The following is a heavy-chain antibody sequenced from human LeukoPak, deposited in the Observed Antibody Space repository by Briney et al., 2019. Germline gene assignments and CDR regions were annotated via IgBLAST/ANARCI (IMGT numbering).Heavy chain of an antibody. V-gene: IGHV4-59*01. CDR2: IYYSGST. CDR1: GGSISSDY. J-gene: IGHJ3*02. CDR3: ATGLSGSSYAFDI. D-gene: IGHD1-26*01. Sequence: SETLSLTCTVYGGSISSDYWSWIRQPPGRGLEWIGYIYYSGSTNYNPSLKSRVTISLDTSKNQFSLKLNSVTAADTAVYYCATGLSGSSYAFDIWGQGTMVTVSS.